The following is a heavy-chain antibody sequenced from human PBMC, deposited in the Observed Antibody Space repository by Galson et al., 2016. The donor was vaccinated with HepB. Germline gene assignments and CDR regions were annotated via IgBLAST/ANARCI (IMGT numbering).Heavy chain of an antibody. CDR2: SSGRGTP. CDR1: GFTFRNYA. J-gene: IGHJ4*02. D-gene: IGHD3-3*02. CDR3: AKQRGHPLISYYFDY. V-gene: IGHV3-23*01. Sequence: SLRLSCAVSGFTFRNYAVSWVRQTPGRGLEWVSASSGRGTPNYAGSVKGRLTISRYNSKNTIYLQMNSQIVEDTAVYYCAKQRGHPLISYYFDYWGQGALVTVSS.